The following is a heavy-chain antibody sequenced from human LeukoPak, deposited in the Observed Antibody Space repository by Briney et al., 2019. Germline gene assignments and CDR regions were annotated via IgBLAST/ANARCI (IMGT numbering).Heavy chain of an antibody. CDR2: IYYSGST. V-gene: IGHV4-39*07. CDR3: AREGRYRYGYNEYHLYMDI. Sequence: PSETLSLTCTVSGGSISSSSYYWGWIRQPPGKGLEWIGSIYYSGSTNYNPSLKSPVTISVDTSKNQFSLKLSSVTGAATAVYYCAREGRYRYGYNEYHLYMDIWGKGTTVTVSS. D-gene: IGHD5-18*01. CDR1: GGSISSSSYY. J-gene: IGHJ6*03.